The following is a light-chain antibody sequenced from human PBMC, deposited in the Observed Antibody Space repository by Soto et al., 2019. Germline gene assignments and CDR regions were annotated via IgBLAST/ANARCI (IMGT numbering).Light chain of an antibody. J-gene: IGLJ2*01. CDR3: AAWDDSLNGVV. CDR2: SNN. V-gene: IGLV1-44*01. CDR1: RSSTGSNT. Sequence: QSVLTQPPSASGTPGQRVIISCSGSRSSTGSNTVNWYQQFPGTTPKLLIYSNNQRPSGVPDRFSGSKSGTSASLAIRGLQSEDEAHYYCAAWDDSLNGVVFGGGTKVTVL.